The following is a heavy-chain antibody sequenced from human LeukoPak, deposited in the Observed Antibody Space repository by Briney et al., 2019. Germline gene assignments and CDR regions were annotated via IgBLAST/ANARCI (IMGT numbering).Heavy chain of an antibody. V-gene: IGHV3-7*01. J-gene: IGHJ6*04. CDR2: IKQDGSEK. Sequence: PGGALRLSCAASGFTFSSYWVSWVRQTPGKGLGWVANIKQDGSEKYYVDSVKGRFTISREHAKNSLFLQMNSLRDDDKGVYFCATDPVRFRMDVWGKGPTVSVSS. CDR1: GFTFSSYW. D-gene: IGHD3-3*01. CDR3: ATDPVRFRMDV.